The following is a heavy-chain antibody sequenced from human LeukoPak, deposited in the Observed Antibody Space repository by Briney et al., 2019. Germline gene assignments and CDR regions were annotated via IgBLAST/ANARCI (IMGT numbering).Heavy chain of an antibody. D-gene: IGHD3-16*01. CDR1: GFTFSSYS. Sequence: GVSLRLPCAASGFTFSSYSMNWVRQAPGKGLEWVSYISSSSSTIYYADSVKGRFTISRDNAKNSLYLQMNSLRAEDTAVYYCAREVGEWRQLVSFYYMDVWGKGTTVPVSS. J-gene: IGHJ6*03. CDR3: AREVGEWRQLVSFYYMDV. V-gene: IGHV3-48*01. CDR2: ISSSSSTI.